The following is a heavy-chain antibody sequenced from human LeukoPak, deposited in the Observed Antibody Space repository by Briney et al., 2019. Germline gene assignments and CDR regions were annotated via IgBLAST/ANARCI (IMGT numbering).Heavy chain of an antibody. J-gene: IGHJ3*02. V-gene: IGHV3-23*01. CDR3: ARAMVRGVIGAFDI. CDR1: GFTFSSHA. D-gene: IGHD3-10*01. Sequence: GGSLRLSCAASGFTFSSHAMSWVRQAPGKGLEWVSVISNSGGSTYYADSVKGRFTISRDNSKNTLYLQMNSLRAEDTAVYYCARAMVRGVIGAFDIWGQGTMVTVSS. CDR2: ISNSGGST.